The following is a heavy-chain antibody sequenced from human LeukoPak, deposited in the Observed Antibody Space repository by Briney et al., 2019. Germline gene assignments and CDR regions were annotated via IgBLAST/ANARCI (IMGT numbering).Heavy chain of an antibody. Sequence: GGSLRLSCVASGFTFSSYAMTWVRQIPGKGLEWVSSISDSGNITHYADSVKGRFTVSRDNFRNLLYLQMSSLRAEDTAVYYCAKDRWDGSGSTFDSWGQGTLVTVSS. CDR3: AKDRWDGSGSTFDS. D-gene: IGHD3-10*01. CDR2: ISDSGNIT. V-gene: IGHV3-23*01. J-gene: IGHJ4*02. CDR1: GFTFSSYA.